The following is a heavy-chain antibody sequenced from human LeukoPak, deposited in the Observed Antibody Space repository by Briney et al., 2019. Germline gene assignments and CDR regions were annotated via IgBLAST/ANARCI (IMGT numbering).Heavy chain of an antibody. CDR3: AKTLIAARNHDAFDI. V-gene: IGHV3-23*01. J-gene: IGHJ3*02. D-gene: IGHD6-6*01. Sequence: GSLRLSCAASGFTFSSYAMSWVRQAPGNGLEWVSAISGSGGSTYYADSVKGRFTISRDNSKNTLYLQMNSLRAEDTAVYYCAKTLIAARNHDAFDIWGQGTMVTVSS. CDR1: GFTFSSYA. CDR2: ISGSGGST.